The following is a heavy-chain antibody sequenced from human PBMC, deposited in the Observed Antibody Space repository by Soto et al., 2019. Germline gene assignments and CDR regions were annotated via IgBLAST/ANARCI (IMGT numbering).Heavy chain of an antibody. V-gene: IGHV4-4*02. Sequence: QVQLQESGPGLVKPSETLSLTCDVSGGSISSENWWNWVRQPPGRGLEWIGEIYHSGGINYNPSLKSRVTMSVDKSTNQFSLKLSSVTAADTAVYYCARGGGSCATTDCYACDSWGQGTLVTVSS. D-gene: IGHD2-2*01. CDR2: IYHSGGI. CDR1: GGSISSENW. CDR3: ARGGGSCATTDCYACDS. J-gene: IGHJ4*02.